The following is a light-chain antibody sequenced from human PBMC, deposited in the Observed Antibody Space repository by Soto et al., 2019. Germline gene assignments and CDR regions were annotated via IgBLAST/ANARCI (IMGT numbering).Light chain of an antibody. CDR1: QDISNY. V-gene: IGKV1-33*01. J-gene: IGKJ4*01. Sequence: DSQMTHSPSSLSASVGDRVTITCQASQDISNYLNWYQQKPGKAPKLLIYDASNLETGVPSRFSGSGSGTDFTFTISSLQPEDIATYYCQQYDNLPLTFGGGTKVDIK. CDR2: DAS. CDR3: QQYDNLPLT.